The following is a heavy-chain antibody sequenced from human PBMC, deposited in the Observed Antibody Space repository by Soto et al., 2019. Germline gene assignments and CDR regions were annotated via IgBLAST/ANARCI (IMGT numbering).Heavy chain of an antibody. V-gene: IGHV1-58*02. CDR2: IVVASGQT. CDR1: GSGFIRSG. J-gene: IGHJ6*04. D-gene: IGHD2-15*01. CDR3: SADSPDIGVGWWV. Sequence: SVKVSCKASGSGFIRSGIQWVRQAHGQRLEWIGWIVVASGQTNYAQNFRGRVAITRDTSTATAYIELTGLTSEDTAVYFCSADSPDIGVGWWVWGEGTTVTVSS.